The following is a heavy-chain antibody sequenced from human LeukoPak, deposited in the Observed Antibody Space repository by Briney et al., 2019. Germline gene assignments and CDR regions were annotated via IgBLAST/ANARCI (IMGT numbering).Heavy chain of an antibody. V-gene: IGHV3-7*05. J-gene: IGHJ4*02. CDR2: IKQDGSQK. CDR3: ATSGTRIVGVDWFDY. CDR1: GFTFSSYW. Sequence: PGGSLRLSCAASGFTFSSYWMGWVRQAPGKGLEWVANIKQDGSQKYYVDSVKGRFTISRDNAKNSLYLQMDSLRAEDTAVYYCATSGTRIVGVDWFDYWGQGTLVTVSS. D-gene: IGHD1-26*01.